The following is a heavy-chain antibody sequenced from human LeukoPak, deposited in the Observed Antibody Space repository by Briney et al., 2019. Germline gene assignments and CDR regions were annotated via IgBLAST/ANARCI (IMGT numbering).Heavy chain of an antibody. J-gene: IGHJ4*02. Sequence: GGSLRLSCAASGFTFSSYSMNWVRQAPGKGLERVSVIYSGGSTYYADSVKGRFTISRDNSKNTLYLQMNSLRAEDTAVYYCATSGWYQGIDYWGQGTLVTVSS. D-gene: IGHD6-19*01. CDR1: GFTFSSYS. CDR2: IYSGGST. V-gene: IGHV3-53*01. CDR3: ATSGWYQGIDY.